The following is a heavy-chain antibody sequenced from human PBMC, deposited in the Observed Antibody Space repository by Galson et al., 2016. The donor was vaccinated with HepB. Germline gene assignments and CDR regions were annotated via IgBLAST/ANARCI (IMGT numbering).Heavy chain of an antibody. CDR1: GFSFSASG. V-gene: IGHV3-30*03. CDR3: GRDRAVRSIDQ. Sequence: SLRLSCAASGFSFSASGIHWVRQAPGKGLKWVAVISYDGGSNYYADSVKGRFTISRDNSRNTLYLQMDSLRADDTAVYYCGRDRAVRSIDQWGQGALVTVSS. J-gene: IGHJ4*02. D-gene: IGHD6-19*01. CDR2: ISYDGGSN.